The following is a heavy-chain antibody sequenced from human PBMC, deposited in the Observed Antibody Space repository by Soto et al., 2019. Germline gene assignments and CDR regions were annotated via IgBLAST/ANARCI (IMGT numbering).Heavy chain of an antibody. V-gene: IGHV1-8*01. CDR1: GYTFTSYD. J-gene: IGHJ6*02. CDR3: ARDKVAAQPNYYYGMDV. Sequence: ASVKVSCKASGYTFTSYDINWVRQATGQGLEWMGWMNPNSGNTGYAQKFQGRVTMTRNTSISTAYMGLSSLRSEDTAVYYCARDKVAAQPNYYYGMDVWGQGTTVTVSS. D-gene: IGHD6-6*01. CDR2: MNPNSGNT.